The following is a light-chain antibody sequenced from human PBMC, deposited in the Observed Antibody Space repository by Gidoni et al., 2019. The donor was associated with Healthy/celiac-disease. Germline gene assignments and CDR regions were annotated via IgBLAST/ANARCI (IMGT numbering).Light chain of an antibody. CDR3: QQYADSATT. CDR2: GAS. CDR1: QSVSDNY. V-gene: IGKV3-20*01. J-gene: IGKJ3*01. Sequence: IVLPQSPGTLSLSPGERATLSCRASQSVSDNYLAWYQQQPGQSPRLLVYGASHRATAIPDRFTGSGSWTDFTLTIDRLEPDDLAVYYCQQYADSATTFGPGTKVEIK.